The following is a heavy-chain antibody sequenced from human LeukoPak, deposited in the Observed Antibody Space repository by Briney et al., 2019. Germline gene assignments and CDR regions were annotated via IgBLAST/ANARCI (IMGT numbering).Heavy chain of an antibody. CDR3: ARAITMVRGVPRFDY. CDR2: IYYSGST. V-gene: IGHV4-39*07. Sequence: SETLSLTCTVSGGSISSSSYYWGWIRQPPGKGLEWIGSIYYSGSTYYNPSLKSRVTMSVDTYKNQFYLQLSSVTAADKAVYYCARAITMVRGVPRFDYWGQGTLVTVSS. CDR1: GGSISSSSYY. J-gene: IGHJ4*02. D-gene: IGHD3-10*01.